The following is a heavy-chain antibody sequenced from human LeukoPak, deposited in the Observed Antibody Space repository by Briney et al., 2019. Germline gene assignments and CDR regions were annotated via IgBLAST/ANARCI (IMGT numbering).Heavy chain of an antibody. CDR1: TVSGSSGNF. CDR3: ARELLGAPTPGAY. CDR2: VHKSGRT. V-gene: IGHV4-4*02. J-gene: IGHJ4*02. Sequence: SETLSLTCALSTVSGSSGNFWSWVRQPPGEGLEWIGEVHKSGRTNYNPSLKTRVTISIDASKNQLSLEVTSVTAADTAVYYCARELLGAPTPGAYWGQGTRVAVSS. D-gene: IGHD1-26*01.